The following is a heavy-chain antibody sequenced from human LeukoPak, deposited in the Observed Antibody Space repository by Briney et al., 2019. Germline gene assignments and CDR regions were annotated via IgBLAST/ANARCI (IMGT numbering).Heavy chain of an antibody. V-gene: IGHV3-23*01. CDR3: AKNPRFFYYGLDV. Sequence: GGSLRLSCAASGSTFSSYAMSWLRQAPGKGLEWVSVISGSGGTPYYADSVKGRFTISRDNSKNTLYLEMNSLRAEDTAVYYCAKNPRFFYYGLDVWGQGTTVTVSS. J-gene: IGHJ6*02. CDR1: GSTFSSYA. D-gene: IGHD3-3*01. CDR2: ISGSGGTP.